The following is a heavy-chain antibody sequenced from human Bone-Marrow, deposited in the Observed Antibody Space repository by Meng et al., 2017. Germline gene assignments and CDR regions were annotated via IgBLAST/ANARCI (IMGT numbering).Heavy chain of an antibody. CDR3: AREFHHYYGSGSYYTNWFHP. Sequence: SETLSLTCTVSGGSISSYYWSWIRQPPGKGLEWIGYIYYSGSTNYNPSLKSRVTISVDTSKNQFSLKLSSVTAADTAVYYCAREFHHYYGSGSYYTNWFHPWGQGTLVTVSS. J-gene: IGHJ5*02. V-gene: IGHV4-59*01. D-gene: IGHD3-10*01. CDR1: GGSISSYY. CDR2: IYYSGST.